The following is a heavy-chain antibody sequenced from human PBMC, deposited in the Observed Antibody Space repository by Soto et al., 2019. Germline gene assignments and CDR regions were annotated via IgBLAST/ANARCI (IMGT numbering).Heavy chain of an antibody. CDR2: IYYSGST. Sequence: QLQLQESGPGLVKPSETLSLTCTVSGGSISSGSYYWGWIRQPPGKGLEWIGTIYYSGSTYYNPPRKGGVTISVDTSKNQFSLTLSSVTAADTAVYYCARHGSIVVVTAIQPLDYWGQGTLVTVSS. J-gene: IGHJ4*02. CDR1: GGSISSGSYY. CDR3: ARHGSIVVVTAIQPLDY. D-gene: IGHD2-21*02. V-gene: IGHV4-39*01.